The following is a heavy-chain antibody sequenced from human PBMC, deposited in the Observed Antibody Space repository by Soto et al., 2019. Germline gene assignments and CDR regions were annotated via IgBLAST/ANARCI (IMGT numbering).Heavy chain of an antibody. D-gene: IGHD2-8*01. V-gene: IGHV1-18*01. CDR1: GYTFTSYG. CDR2: IRSYNNST. CDR3: ARHGNGDDF. Sequence: ASVKVSCKASGYTFTSYGVNWVRQAPGQGLEWMGWIRSYNNSTNYAQKLQGRVTMTTDTSTNTAYMELRSLRSDDTAVYYCARHGNGDDFRGQGILVTVSS. J-gene: IGHJ4*02.